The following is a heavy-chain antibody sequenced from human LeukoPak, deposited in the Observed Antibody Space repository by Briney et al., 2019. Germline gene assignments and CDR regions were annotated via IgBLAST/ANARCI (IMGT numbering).Heavy chain of an antibody. J-gene: IGHJ4*02. V-gene: IGHV3-30-3*01. CDR2: ISYDGSNK. CDR3: ARGSGMPYYFDY. Sequence: GGSLRLSCAASGFTSSSYAMHWVRQAPGKGLEWVAVISYDGSNKYYADSVKGRFTISRDNSKNTLYLQMNSLRAEDTAVYYCARGSGMPYYFDYWGQGTLVTVSS. CDR1: GFTSSSYA. D-gene: IGHD3-10*01.